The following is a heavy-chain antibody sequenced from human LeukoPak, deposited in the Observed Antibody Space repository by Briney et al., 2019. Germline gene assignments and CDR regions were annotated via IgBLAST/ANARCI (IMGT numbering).Heavy chain of an antibody. CDR2: ISAYNGYT. CDR3: ARADRALLWWVRLGPGFDP. CDR1: GYTFSIYG. Sequence: GASVKVSCKASGYTFSIYGITWVRQAPGQGLEWMGWISAYNGYTDYAQKFQGRVTMTRNTSISTAYMELSSLRSEDTAVYYCARADRALLWWVRLGPGFDPWGQGTLVTVSS. J-gene: IGHJ5*02. V-gene: IGHV1-18*01. D-gene: IGHD2-21*01.